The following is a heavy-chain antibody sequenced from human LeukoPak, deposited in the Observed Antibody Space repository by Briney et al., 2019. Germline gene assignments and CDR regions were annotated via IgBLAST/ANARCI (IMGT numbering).Heavy chain of an antibody. V-gene: IGHV4-31*03. D-gene: IGHD4-17*01. CDR1: GGSISSGGYY. Sequence: SETLSLTCTVSGGSISSGGYYWSWIRQHPGKGLGWIGYIYYSGSTYYNPSLKSRVTISVDTSKDQFSLKLSSVTAADTAVYYCARDGGDYAPFDYWGQGTLVTVSS. J-gene: IGHJ4*02. CDR3: ARDGGDYAPFDY. CDR2: IYYSGST.